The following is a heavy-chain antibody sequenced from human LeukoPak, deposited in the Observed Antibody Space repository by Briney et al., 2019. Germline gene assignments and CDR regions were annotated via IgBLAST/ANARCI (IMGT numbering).Heavy chain of an antibody. CDR3: ARLSGSYSGGWFDP. CDR1: GGSISTTSYF. Sequence: SETLSLTCTVSGGSISTTSYFWAWIRQPPGEGLEWIGSIYYSGTTYFNSSLKSRVTISVERSKNHFSLKLSSVTAADTAVYYCARLSGSYSGGWFDPWGQGTLVTVSS. D-gene: IGHD1-26*01. CDR2: IYYSGTT. J-gene: IGHJ5*02. V-gene: IGHV4-39*07.